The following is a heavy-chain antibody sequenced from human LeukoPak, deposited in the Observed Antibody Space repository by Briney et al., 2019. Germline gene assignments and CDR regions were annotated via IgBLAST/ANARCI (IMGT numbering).Heavy chain of an antibody. Sequence: GRSLRLSCAASGFTFTSYTMHWVRQAPGKGLEWVANIKEDGSEKYSVDSVKGRFTISRDNAKNSLYLQMNSLRAEDTAVYYCARDLFGDLLVFPFYYYHGMDVWGQGTSVTVSS. J-gene: IGHJ6*02. CDR3: ARDLFGDLLVFPFYYYHGMDV. D-gene: IGHD3-10*01. CDR1: GFTFTSYT. V-gene: IGHV3-7*01. CDR2: IKEDGSEK.